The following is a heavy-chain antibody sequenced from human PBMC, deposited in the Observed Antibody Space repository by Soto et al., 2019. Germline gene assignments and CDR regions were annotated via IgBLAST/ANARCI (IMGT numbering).Heavy chain of an antibody. D-gene: IGHD2-2*01. CDR2: IYYSGNT. J-gene: IGHJ4*02. V-gene: IGHV4-30-4*01. CDR3: VRYCSTTKCPFDY. Sequence: SETLSLTCTVSGGSISSGGSYWGWIRQPPGKGLEWIGYIYYSGNTYFNPSLKSRVTLSVDTSKNQFSLNLSSVTAADTAVYYCVRYCSTTKCPFDYWGQGTLVTVSS. CDR1: GGSISSGGSY.